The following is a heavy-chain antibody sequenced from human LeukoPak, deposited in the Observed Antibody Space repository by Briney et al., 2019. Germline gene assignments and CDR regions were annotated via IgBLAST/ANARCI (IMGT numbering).Heavy chain of an antibody. D-gene: IGHD3-22*01. V-gene: IGHV3-21*01. CDR1: GFTFSSYS. CDR3: ARDTDYYDSSGYYSDAFDI. J-gene: IGHJ3*02. CDR2: ISSSSSYI. Sequence: GGSPRLSCAASGFTFSSYSMNWVRQAPGKGLEWVSSISSSSSYIYYADSVKGRFTISRDNAKNSLYLQMNSLRAEDTAVYYCARDTDYYDSSGYYSDAFDIWGQGTMVTVSS.